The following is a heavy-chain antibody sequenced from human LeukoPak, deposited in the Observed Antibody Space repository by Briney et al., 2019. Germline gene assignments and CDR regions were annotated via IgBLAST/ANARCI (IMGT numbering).Heavy chain of an antibody. V-gene: IGHV3-23*01. Sequence: AASLRLSCAASGFTFSNYAMSWVRQAPGKGLQWVSAILGSGGSTYYADSVKGRFTVSRDNSKSTLYLQMNCLRAEDTALYYCAKWGDYDVLTGYYVPDYWGQGTLVTVSS. CDR3: AKWGDYDVLTGYYVPDY. D-gene: IGHD3-9*01. CDR1: GFTFSNYA. CDR2: ILGSGGST. J-gene: IGHJ4*02.